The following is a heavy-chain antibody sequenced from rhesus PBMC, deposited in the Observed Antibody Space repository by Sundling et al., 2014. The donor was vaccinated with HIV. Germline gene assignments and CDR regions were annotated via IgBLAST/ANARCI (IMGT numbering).Heavy chain of an antibody. Sequence: QVQLQESGPGLVKPSETLSLTCTVSGASISSYWWNWIRQPPGKGLGWIGEINGNSGNTNYNPSLKSRVTISRDTSKNQFSLKLSSVTAADTAVYYCAIIVPYYGLDSWGQGVVVTVSS. D-gene: IGHD1-44*01. CDR1: GASISSYW. V-gene: IGHV4-80*01. CDR2: INGNSGNT. CDR3: AIIVPYYGLDS. J-gene: IGHJ6*01.